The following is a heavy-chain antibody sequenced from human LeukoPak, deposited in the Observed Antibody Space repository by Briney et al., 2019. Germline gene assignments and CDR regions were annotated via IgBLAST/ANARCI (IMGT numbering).Heavy chain of an antibody. CDR1: GGSFSGGIYY. CDR3: ARHLYDILTGYYNPFDY. V-gene: IGHV4-39*01. CDR2: IYYSGST. Sequence: PSETLSLTCSVSGGSFSGGIYYWGWIRQPPGKGLEWIGSIYYSGSTYYNPSLKSRVTISVDTSKNQFSLKLSSVTAADTAVYYCARHLYDILTGYYNPFDYWGQGTLVTVSS. D-gene: IGHD3-9*01. J-gene: IGHJ4*02.